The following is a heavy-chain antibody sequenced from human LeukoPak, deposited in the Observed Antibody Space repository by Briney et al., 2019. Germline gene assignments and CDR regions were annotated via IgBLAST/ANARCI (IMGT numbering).Heavy chain of an antibody. CDR2: ISGSGDTT. CDR1: GFTVSSNY. Sequence: GGSPRLSCAASGFTVSSNYMSWVRQAPGKGLEWVSVISGSGDTTYSADSVKGRFAISRDNSKNTLYYQLDSLTAEDTAVYYCAKDRASATYEYFQYWGQGTQVTVSS. CDR3: AKDRASATYEYFQY. V-gene: IGHV3-23*01. D-gene: IGHD3-10*01. J-gene: IGHJ1*01.